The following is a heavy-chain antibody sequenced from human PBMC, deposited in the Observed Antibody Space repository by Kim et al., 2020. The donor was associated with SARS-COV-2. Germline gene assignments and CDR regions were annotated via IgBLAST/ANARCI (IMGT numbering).Heavy chain of an antibody. V-gene: IGHV3-74*01. CDR1: GFTFSMYC. J-gene: IGHJ4*02. CDR2: IKSDGSST. Sequence: GGSLRLSCAASGFTFSMYCMHWVRQVPGKGLEWVSRIKSDGSSTNYADSVKDRFTISRDNGKNTVYLQMNSLRVEDTALYYCGAGPSSIGHLTEYWGEGPPVTVS. D-gene: IGHD6-6*01. CDR3: GAGPSSIGHLTEY.